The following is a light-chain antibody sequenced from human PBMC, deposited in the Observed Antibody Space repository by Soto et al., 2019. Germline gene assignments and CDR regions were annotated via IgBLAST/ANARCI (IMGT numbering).Light chain of an antibody. J-gene: IGKJ1*01. CDR1: QSLTRN. CDR3: QQYSSLWT. Sequence: EIVMTQSPATLSVSTGERVTLSCRASQSLTRNLAWYQHKPGQSPRLLIYGASSRATGIPDRFSGSGSGTDFTLSISRLEPEDFAVYYCQQYSSLWTFGQGTKADI. V-gene: IGKV3D-15*01. CDR2: GAS.